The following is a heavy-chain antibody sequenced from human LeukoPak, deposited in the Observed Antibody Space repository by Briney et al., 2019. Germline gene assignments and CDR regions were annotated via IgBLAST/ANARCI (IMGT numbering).Heavy chain of an antibody. CDR3: ARGTRLVLFDY. J-gene: IGHJ4*02. Sequence: SETLSLTCTVSGYSISSGYYWGWIRQPPGKGLEWIGSIYHSGSTYYNPSLKSRVTMSVDTSKNQFSLKLSSVTAADTAVYYCARGTRLVLFDYWGQGTLVTVSS. CDR2: IYHSGST. CDR1: GYSISSGYY. D-gene: IGHD2-2*01. V-gene: IGHV4-38-2*02.